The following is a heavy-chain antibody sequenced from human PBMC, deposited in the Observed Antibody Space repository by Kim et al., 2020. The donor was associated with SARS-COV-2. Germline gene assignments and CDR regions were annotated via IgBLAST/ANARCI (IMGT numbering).Heavy chain of an antibody. CDR3: ARAGVGTRYFDY. CDR2: IREKASSYTT. Sequence: GGSLRLSCAASGFNFSDYYMDWVRQAPGKGLEWVARIREKASSYTTEYAASVRGRFTISRDEPKTLLYLQMNSLTTEDTAVYYCARAGVGTRYFDYWGQGTLVTVSS. J-gene: IGHJ4*02. V-gene: IGHV3-72*01. D-gene: IGHD1-26*01. CDR1: GFNFSDYY.